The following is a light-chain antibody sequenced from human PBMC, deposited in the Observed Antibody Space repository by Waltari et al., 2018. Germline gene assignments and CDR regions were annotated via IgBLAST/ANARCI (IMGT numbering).Light chain of an antibody. V-gene: IGLV1-40*01. CDR2: GNN. CDR3: QSYGSDWV. J-gene: IGLJ3*02. CDR1: SSNIGAGYA. Sequence: QSVLTQPPSVSGAPGQRVTISCTGSSSNIGAGYAVHWYQQLPGTAPKLLIYGNNHRPSGVPDRFSGSKSGTSASLAITGLQAEDEADYYCQSYGSDWVFGGGTKLTVL.